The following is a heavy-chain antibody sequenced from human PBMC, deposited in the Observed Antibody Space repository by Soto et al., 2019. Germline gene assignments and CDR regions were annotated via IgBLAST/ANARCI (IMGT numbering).Heavy chain of an antibody. D-gene: IGHD2-15*01. CDR2: SYYSGGT. Sequence: QVQLQESGPGLVKPSQTLSLTCTVSGGSISSGDYYWSWIRQPPGKGLEWIGYSYYSGGTYYNPSSKGRVTMSGDTPKTRFSLKLSSVTAADTAVYCCARVSPSELPSDYWGQGTLVTVSS. V-gene: IGHV4-30-4*01. J-gene: IGHJ4*02. CDR1: GGSISSGDYY. CDR3: ARVSPSELPSDY.